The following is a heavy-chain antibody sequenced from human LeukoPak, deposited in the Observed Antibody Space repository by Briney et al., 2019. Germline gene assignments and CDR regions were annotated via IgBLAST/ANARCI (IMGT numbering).Heavy chain of an antibody. Sequence: PSETLSLTCSVSGGSISSYYWSWIRQPAGKGLEWIGHIYTRGSTNYNPSLKSRVTMSVDTSKSQFSLKLDSVTAADTAVYYCARVSYSSSWYYFDYWGQGTLVTVSS. CDR2: IYTRGST. J-gene: IGHJ4*02. CDR1: GGSISSYY. D-gene: IGHD6-13*01. V-gene: IGHV4-4*07. CDR3: ARVSYSSSWYYFDY.